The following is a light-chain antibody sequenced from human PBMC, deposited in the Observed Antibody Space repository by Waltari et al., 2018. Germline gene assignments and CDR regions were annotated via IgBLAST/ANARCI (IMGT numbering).Light chain of an antibody. CDR2: EVS. J-gene: IGLJ2*01. Sequence: QSALAQPASVSGSPGQSITIPCTGTRSDVGGYNNVSWYQHHPGKAPKLIIYEVSNRPSCVSNRFSASKSGNTTSMTISGLQAEDEADYYCSSYTGDSPPVVFGGGTKLTVL. CDR1: RSDVGGYNN. CDR3: SSYTGDSPPVV. V-gene: IGLV2-14*01.